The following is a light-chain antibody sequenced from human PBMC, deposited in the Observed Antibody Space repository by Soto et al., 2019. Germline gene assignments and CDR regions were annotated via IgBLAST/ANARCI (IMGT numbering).Light chain of an antibody. V-gene: IGKV1-5*01. CDR1: QRMSAW. J-gene: IGKJ1*01. Sequence: DIQMTQSPTTLSASVGDRVIITCRASQRMSAWLAWYQQKPGKAPKLLIYDASSLENGVPSRFSGSGSGTEFTLTISSLQPDDFATYYCQQYDTYPWTLGQGTKVDIK. CDR3: QQYDTYPWT. CDR2: DAS.